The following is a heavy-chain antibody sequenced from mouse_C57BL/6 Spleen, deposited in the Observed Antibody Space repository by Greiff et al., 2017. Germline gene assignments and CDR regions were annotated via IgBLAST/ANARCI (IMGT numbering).Heavy chain of an antibody. D-gene: IGHD4-1*01. V-gene: IGHV1-55*01. CDR2: IYPGSGST. CDR3: ARRSPNWGYFDY. Sequence: QVQLKQPGAELVKPGASVKMSCKASGYTFTSYWITWVKQRPGQGLEWIGDIYPGSGSTNYNEKFKSKATLTVDTSSSTAYMQLSSLTSEDSAVYYCARRSPNWGYFDYWAKAPLSQSPQ. CDR1: GYTFTSYW. J-gene: IGHJ2*01.